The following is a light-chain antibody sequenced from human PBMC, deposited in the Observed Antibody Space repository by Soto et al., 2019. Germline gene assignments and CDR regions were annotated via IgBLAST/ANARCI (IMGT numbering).Light chain of an antibody. Sequence: QSALTQPASVSGSPGQSITISCTGNSSDVGGYNYVSWYQQHPGKAPKLMIYDVSNRPSGVSNRFSGSKSGNTASLTISGLQAEDEADYYCSSYTSSSTPYVVFGGGTKVTVL. J-gene: IGLJ2*01. CDR3: SSYTSSSTPYVV. V-gene: IGLV2-14*01. CDR2: DVS. CDR1: SSDVGGYNY.